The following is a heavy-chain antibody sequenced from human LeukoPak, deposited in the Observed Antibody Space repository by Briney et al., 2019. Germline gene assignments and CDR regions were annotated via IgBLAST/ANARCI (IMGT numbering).Heavy chain of an antibody. Sequence: GGSLRLSCAASGFIVNTNYMTWVRQAPGRGLEWVSFIYADGNTYYADSVKGRFTMSRDNPKKTLYLQMNSLRTDDTATYYCAKVGFHWYGVDYWGQGSLVTVSS. D-gene: IGHD6-13*01. J-gene: IGHJ4*02. CDR2: IYADGNT. V-gene: IGHV3-53*05. CDR3: AKVGFHWYGVDY. CDR1: GFIVNTNY.